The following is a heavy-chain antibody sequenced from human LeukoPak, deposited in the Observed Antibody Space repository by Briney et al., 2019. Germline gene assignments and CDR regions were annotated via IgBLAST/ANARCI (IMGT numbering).Heavy chain of an antibody. CDR2: VNRDGSET. CDR3: ARNNGMDA. CDR1: GFALSSHW. Sequence: GGSLRLSCAASGFALSSHWMTWVRQVPGRGPEWVANVNRDGSETYYLDSVKGRFTISKDNAKNSLYLQVNSLRAEDTALYHCARNNGMDAWGQGTTVIVSS. V-gene: IGHV3-7*03. J-gene: IGHJ6*02.